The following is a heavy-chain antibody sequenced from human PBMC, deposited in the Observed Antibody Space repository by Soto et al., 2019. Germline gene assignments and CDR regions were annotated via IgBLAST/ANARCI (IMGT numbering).Heavy chain of an antibody. CDR3: AGDREMATIWEFEY. CDR1: GYSFSSYG. CDR2: ISAYNGNT. J-gene: IGHJ4*02. Sequence: ASVKVSCETSGYSFSSYGLSWVRQVPGQGLEWMGWISAYNGNTNYAQKLQGRVTMTTDTSTSTAYMELRSLRSDDTAVYYSAGDREMATIWEFEYWGQGTLVTVSS. D-gene: IGHD5-12*01. V-gene: IGHV1-18*01.